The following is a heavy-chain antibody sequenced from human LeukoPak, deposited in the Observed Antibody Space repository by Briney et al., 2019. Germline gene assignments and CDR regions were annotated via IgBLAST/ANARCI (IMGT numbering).Heavy chain of an antibody. Sequence: PSETLSLTCTVSGGSISSYYWSWIRQSPGKGLEWIGNIFYSGSTNYNPSLKSRVTISIDTSKNQFSLKLSSVTAADTAVYYCARGSKMVRGARHYNYFDPWGQGTLVTVSS. CDR2: IFYSGST. CDR3: ARGSKMVRGARHYNYFDP. D-gene: IGHD3-10*01. J-gene: IGHJ5*02. CDR1: GGSISSYY. V-gene: IGHV4-59*12.